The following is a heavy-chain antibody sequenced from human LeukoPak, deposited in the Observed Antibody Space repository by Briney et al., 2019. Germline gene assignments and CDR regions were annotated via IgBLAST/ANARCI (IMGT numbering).Heavy chain of an antibody. CDR3: ARDYYDSSGYYYFDY. J-gene: IGHJ4*02. Sequence: GGSLRLSCAASGFTFDDYAMHWVRQAPGKCLEWVSGISWNSGSIGYADSVKGRFTISRDNAKNSLYLQMNSLRAEDTAVYYCARDYYDSSGYYYFDYWGQGTLVTVSS. V-gene: IGHV3-9*01. CDR1: GFTFDDYA. CDR2: ISWNSGSI. D-gene: IGHD3-22*01.